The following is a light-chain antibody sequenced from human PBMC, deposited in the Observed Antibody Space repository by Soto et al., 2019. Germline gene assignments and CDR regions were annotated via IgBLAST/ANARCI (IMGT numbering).Light chain of an antibody. CDR3: QVWDSSSDVV. CDR2: YDS. CDR1: NIGSKS. Sequence: SYELTQPPSVSVAPGKTARITCWGNNIGSKSVHWYQQKPGQAPVLVIYYDSDRPSGIPERFSGSNSGNTATLTISRVEAGDEADYYCQVWDSSSDVVFGGGTKLTVL. V-gene: IGLV3-21*04. J-gene: IGLJ2*01.